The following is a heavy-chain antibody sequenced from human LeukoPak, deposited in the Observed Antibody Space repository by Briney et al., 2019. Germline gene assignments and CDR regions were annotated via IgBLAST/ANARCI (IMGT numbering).Heavy chain of an antibody. CDR3: AREWGPYCSSTSCPYNWFDP. CDR2: INPNSGGT. Sequence: ASVKVSCKASGYTFTGYYMHWVRQAPGQGLEWMGWINPNSGGTNYAQKFQGRVTMTRDTSISTAHMELSRLRSDDTAVYYCAREWGPYCSSTSCPYNWFDPWGQGTLVTVSS. V-gene: IGHV1-2*02. D-gene: IGHD2-2*01. CDR1: GYTFTGYY. J-gene: IGHJ5*02.